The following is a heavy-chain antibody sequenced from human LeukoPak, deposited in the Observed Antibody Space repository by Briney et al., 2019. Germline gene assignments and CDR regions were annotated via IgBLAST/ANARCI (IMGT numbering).Heavy chain of an antibody. Sequence: GRSLRLSCAASGFTFKNYGMHWVRQAPGKGLEWVAVISYDGSNKYYADSVKGRFTISRDNAKNSLYLQINSLRAEDTAVYYCARDRGGWTAPYFDYWGQGTLVTVSS. CDR3: ARDRGGWTAPYFDY. CDR1: GFTFKNYG. V-gene: IGHV3-30*03. J-gene: IGHJ4*02. D-gene: IGHD6-19*01. CDR2: ISYDGSNK.